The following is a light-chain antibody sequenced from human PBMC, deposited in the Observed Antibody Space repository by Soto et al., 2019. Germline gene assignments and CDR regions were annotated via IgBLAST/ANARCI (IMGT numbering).Light chain of an antibody. CDR1: QSISSW. Sequence: DIQMTQSPSTLSASVGERVTITCRASQSISSWLAWYQQKPGKAPKLLIYKASSLESGVPSRFSGSGSGTESTLTIRSLQPDDFATYYCQQYNVYWTFGQGTKVDIK. V-gene: IGKV1-5*03. CDR3: QQYNVYWT. CDR2: KAS. J-gene: IGKJ1*01.